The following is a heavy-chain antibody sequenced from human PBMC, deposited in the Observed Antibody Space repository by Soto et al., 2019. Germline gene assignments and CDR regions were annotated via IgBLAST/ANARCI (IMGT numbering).Heavy chain of an antibody. D-gene: IGHD3-9*01. V-gene: IGHV1-2*04. CDR1: GYTFTGYY. CDR2: INPNSGGT. Sequence: ASVKVSCKASGYTFTGYYMHWVRQAPGQGLEWMGWINPNSGGTNYAQKFQGWVTMTRDTSISTAYMELSRLRSDDTAVYYCARGKLRYFDWLFSRYYYYGMDVWGQGTTVTVSS. CDR3: ARGKLRYFDWLFSRYYYYGMDV. J-gene: IGHJ6*02.